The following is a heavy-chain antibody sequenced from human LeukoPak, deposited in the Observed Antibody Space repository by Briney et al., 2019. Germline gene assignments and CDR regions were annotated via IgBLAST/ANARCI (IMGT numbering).Heavy chain of an antibody. CDR1: GFTFSSYS. V-gene: IGHV3-21*04. CDR2: ISSSSSYI. Sequence: PGGSLRLSCAASGFTFSSYSLNWVRQAPGKGLEWVSSISSSSSYIYYADSVKGRFTISRDNAKNSLYLQMNSLRAEDTAVYYCARTDYYGSGSYYGPPAFDIWGQRTMVTVSS. CDR3: ARTDYYGSGSYYGPPAFDI. D-gene: IGHD3-10*01. J-gene: IGHJ3*02.